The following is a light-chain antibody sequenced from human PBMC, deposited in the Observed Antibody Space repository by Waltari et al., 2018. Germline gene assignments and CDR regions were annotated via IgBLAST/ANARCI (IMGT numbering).Light chain of an antibody. J-gene: IGLJ2*01. Sequence: QSALTQPASVSGPPGQSITISCTGTSSEVGTYAHPSSYQQHPGKAPQLMIYDVSSRPSGVSNRFSGSKSGNTASLTISGLQTEDEADYYCSSSTFTTLIFGGGTKLTVL. CDR2: DVS. CDR1: SSEVGTYAH. V-gene: IGLV2-14*03. CDR3: SSSTFTTLI.